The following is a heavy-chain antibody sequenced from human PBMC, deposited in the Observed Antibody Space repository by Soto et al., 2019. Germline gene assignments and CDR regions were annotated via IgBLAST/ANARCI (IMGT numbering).Heavy chain of an antibody. CDR2: VYTPDYT. J-gene: IGHJ6*02. V-gene: IGHV4-4*08. CDR3: ASPAGQPGDFFYYNGMDV. CDR1: GASIRNYY. D-gene: IGHD3-10*01. Sequence: PSETLSLTCSVSGASIRNYYWHWVRQLPGKGLEWIGYVYTPDYTRYNSSLKSRVTISVDTSKSQFSLRLNSVTAADTAVYYCASPAGQPGDFFYYNGMDVWGQGTTVTVSS.